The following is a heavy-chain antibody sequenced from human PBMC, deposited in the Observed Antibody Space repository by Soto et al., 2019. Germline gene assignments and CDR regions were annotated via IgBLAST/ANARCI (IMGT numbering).Heavy chain of an antibody. CDR3: ARDRYYYDSSGYYLYYYYGMDV. D-gene: IGHD3-22*01. CDR2: INAGNGNT. Sequence: ASVKVSCKASGYTFTSYAMHWVRQAPGQRLEWMGWINAGNGNTKYSQKFQGRVTITRDTSASTAYMELSSLRSEDTAVYYCARDRYYYDSSGYYLYYYYGMDVWGQGTTVTVSS. CDR1: GYTFTSYA. J-gene: IGHJ6*02. V-gene: IGHV1-3*01.